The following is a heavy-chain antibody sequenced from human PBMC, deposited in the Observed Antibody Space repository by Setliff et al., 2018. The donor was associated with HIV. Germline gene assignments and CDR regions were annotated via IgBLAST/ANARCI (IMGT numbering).Heavy chain of an antibody. CDR3: ARSPQGGYFDY. Sequence: PGGSLRLSCAVSGFTFSNAWMSWVRQAPGKGLEWVSIIYSGGTTYYADSVKGRFTISRDNSKNTLYLQMNSLRVEDTAVYHCARSPQGGYFDYWGQGTLVTVS. V-gene: IGHV3-53*01. J-gene: IGHJ4*03. CDR1: GFTFSNAW. CDR2: IYSGGTT.